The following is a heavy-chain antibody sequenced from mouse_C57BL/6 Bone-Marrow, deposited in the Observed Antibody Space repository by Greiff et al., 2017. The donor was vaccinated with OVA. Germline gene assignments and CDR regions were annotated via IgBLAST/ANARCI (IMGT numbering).Heavy chain of an antibody. V-gene: IGHV5-6*01. CDR1: GFTFSSYG. Sequence: EVKLMESGGDLVKPGGSLKLSCAASGFTFSSYGMSWVRQTPDQRLEWVATISSGGSYTYYPDSVKGRFTISRDNAKNTLYLQMSSLKSEDTAMYYCSIYDGYYVLFFDYWGQGTTLTVSS. CDR2: ISSGGSYT. J-gene: IGHJ2*01. CDR3: SIYDGYYVLFFDY. D-gene: IGHD2-3*01.